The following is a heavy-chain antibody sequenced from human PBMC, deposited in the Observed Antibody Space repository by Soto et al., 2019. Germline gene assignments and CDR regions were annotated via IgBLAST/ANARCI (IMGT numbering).Heavy chain of an antibody. CDR2: ISGSGGST. CDR1: GFTFSSYA. Sequence: GSLRLSCAASGFTFSSYAMSWVRQAPGKGLEWVSAISGSGGSTYYADSVKGRFTISRDNSKNTLYLQMNSLRAEDTAVYYCAKAALYFSASRGTDPYYFHYCGQVSLVTVSS. CDR3: AKAALYFSASRGTDPYYFHY. D-gene: IGHD2-15*01. V-gene: IGHV3-23*01. J-gene: IGHJ4*02.